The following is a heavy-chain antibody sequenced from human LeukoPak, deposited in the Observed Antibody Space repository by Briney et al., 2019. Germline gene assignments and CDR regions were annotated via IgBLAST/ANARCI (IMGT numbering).Heavy chain of an antibody. CDR3: AKEDYGGNSKTFDI. CDR2: VTNSGSST. D-gene: IGHD4-23*01. Sequence: GGSLRLSCAASGSTFSSYAMAWIRQAPGKGLEWVSTVTNSGSSTYYADSVKGRFTISRDNSKNTLFLQMNSLRAEDTAVYYCAKEDYGGNSKTFDIWGQGTMVTVSP. V-gene: IGHV3-23*01. J-gene: IGHJ3*02. CDR1: GSTFSSYA.